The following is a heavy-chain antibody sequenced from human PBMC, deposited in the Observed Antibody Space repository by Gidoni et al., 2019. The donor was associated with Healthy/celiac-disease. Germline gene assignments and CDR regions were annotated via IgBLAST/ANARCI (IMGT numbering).Heavy chain of an antibody. V-gene: IGHV4-39*01. CDR2: IYYSGST. CDR1: GGSITSSTYY. CDR3: ASWGGLMVYEVVGY. J-gene: IGHJ4*02. D-gene: IGHD2-8*01. Sequence: QLQLQESDPGLVKPSETLSLTCTVSGGSITSSTYYWGWIRRPPGKGLEWIGSIYYSGSTYYNPSLKSRVTISVDTSKNQFSLKLSSVTAADTAVYYCASWGGLMVYEVVGYWGQGTLVTVSS.